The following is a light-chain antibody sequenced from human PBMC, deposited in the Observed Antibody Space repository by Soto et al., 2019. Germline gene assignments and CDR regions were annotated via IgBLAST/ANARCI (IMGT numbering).Light chain of an antibody. CDR3: QQLNSYPLP. V-gene: IGKV1-9*01. J-gene: IGKJ4*01. CDR1: QGISSY. CDR2: AAS. Sequence: DIQLTQSSSFLSASVGDRVTITCRASQGISSYLAWYQQKPGKAPKLLIYAASTLQSGVPSRFSGSGAERELTPAISGLRPEDCATYCDQQLNSYPLPFRGGTKVGIK.